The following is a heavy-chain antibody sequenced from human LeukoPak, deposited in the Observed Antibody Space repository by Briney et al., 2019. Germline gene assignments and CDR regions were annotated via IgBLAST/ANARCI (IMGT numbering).Heavy chain of an antibody. J-gene: IGHJ4*02. Sequence: GGSLRLPCAASGFTFSSFAMSWVRQAPGKGLEWVSAISGSGGSTYYADSVKGRFTISRDNSKNTLYLQMNSLRAEDTAVYYCAKVPYYDFWSGQQAFDYWGQGTLVSVSS. CDR1: GFTFSSFA. D-gene: IGHD3-3*01. CDR3: AKVPYYDFWSGQQAFDY. V-gene: IGHV3-23*01. CDR2: ISGSGGST.